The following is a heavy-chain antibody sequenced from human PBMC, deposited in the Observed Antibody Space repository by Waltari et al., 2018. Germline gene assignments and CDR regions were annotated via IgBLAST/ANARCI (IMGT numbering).Heavy chain of an antibody. CDR1: GFTHSMYW. J-gene: IGHJ2*01. V-gene: IGHV3-74*01. CDR2: SNSGGSST. CDR3: ARGARRTTVTTGWWYFDL. Sequence: EVQLVESGGGLVQPGGSLRLSCPASGFTHSMYWMHWARQAPGKGLVWVSRSNSGGSSTSYADSVKGRFTISKDNAKNTVYLQMNSLRAEDTAIYYCARGARRTTVTTGWWYFDLWGRGTLVTVSS. D-gene: IGHD4-17*01.